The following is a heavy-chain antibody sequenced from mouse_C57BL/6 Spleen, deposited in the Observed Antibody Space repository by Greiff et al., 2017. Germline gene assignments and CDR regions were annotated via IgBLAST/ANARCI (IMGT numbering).Heavy chain of an antibody. J-gene: IGHJ2*01. CDR3: ARRAEGYFDY. CDR2: ISSGGSYT. CDR1: GFTFSSYG. D-gene: IGHD3-3*01. V-gene: IGHV5-6*02. Sequence: EVKLMESGGDLVKPGGSLKLSCAASGFTFSSYGMSWVRQTPDKRLEWVATISSGGSYTYYPDSVKGRFTISRDNAKNTLYLQMSSLKSEDTAMYYCARRAEGYFDYWGQGTTLTVSS.